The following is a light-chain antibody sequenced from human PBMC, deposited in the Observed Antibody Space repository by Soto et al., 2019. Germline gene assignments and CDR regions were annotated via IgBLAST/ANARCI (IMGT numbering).Light chain of an antibody. V-gene: IGLV2-23*01. CDR2: EGS. CDR3: CSYAGSSSYV. Sequence: QSALTQPASVSGSPGQSITISCTGSSSDVGGYNLVSWYQHHPGKAPKLIIYEGSQGPSGVSNRFFGSKSGNTASLTISGLQAEDEADYHCCSYAGSSSYVFGTGTKLTVL. J-gene: IGLJ1*01. CDR1: SSDVGGYNL.